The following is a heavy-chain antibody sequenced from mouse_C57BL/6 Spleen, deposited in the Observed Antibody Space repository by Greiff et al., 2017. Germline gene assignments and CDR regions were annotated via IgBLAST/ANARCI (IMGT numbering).Heavy chain of an antibody. J-gene: IGHJ2*01. D-gene: IGHD3-1*01. V-gene: IGHV3-6*01. CDR1: GYSITSGYY. Sequence: EVKLQESGPGLVKPSQSLSLTCSVTGYSITSGYYWNWIRHFPGNNLEWMGYISDDGSNNYNPSLKNRISITRDTSKNQFFLKLNSVTTEDTATYYCARDRGEGYFDYWGQGTTLTVSS. CDR2: ISDDGSN. CDR3: ARDRGEGYFDY.